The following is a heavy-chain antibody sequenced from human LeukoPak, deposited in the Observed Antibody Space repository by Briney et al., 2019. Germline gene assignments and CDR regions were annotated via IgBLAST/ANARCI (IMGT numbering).Heavy chain of an antibody. J-gene: IGHJ4*02. V-gene: IGHV4-59*01. CDR3: ARYDSSGYYTFDY. Sequence: PSETLSLTCTVSGVSISSYYWSWIRQPPGKGLEWIGYIYYSGNTNYNPSLKSRVTISVDTSKNQFSLKLSSVTAADTAVYYCARYDSSGYYTFDYWGQGTLVTVSS. CDR2: IYYSGNT. D-gene: IGHD3-22*01. CDR1: GVSISSYY.